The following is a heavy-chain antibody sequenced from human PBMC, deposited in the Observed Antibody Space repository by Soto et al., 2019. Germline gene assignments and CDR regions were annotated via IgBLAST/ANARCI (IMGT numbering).Heavy chain of an antibody. CDR2: IYSDGSAT. CDR1: GFTFSSYG. D-gene: IGHD4-17*01. CDR3: ARGNYGGFDY. J-gene: IGHJ4*02. V-gene: IGHV3-74*03. Sequence: GGFQRDSCAASGFTFSSYGMPCVRQAPGKGLVWVARIYSDGSATTYADSVKGRFTISRDNSKNTLYLQMNSLRADDTAVYYCARGNYGGFDYWGEGTLGTVSS.